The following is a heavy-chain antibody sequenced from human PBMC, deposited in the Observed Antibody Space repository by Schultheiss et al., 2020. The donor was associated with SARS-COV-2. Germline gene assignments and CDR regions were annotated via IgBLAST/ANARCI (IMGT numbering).Heavy chain of an antibody. V-gene: IGHV4-31*03. D-gene: IGHD6-19*01. J-gene: IGHJ6*02. CDR2: IYYSGST. CDR3: ARDLDSSGWYGNYYYYGMDV. Sequence: SQTLSLTCTVSGGSVSSGSYYWSWIRQHPGKGLEWIGYIYYSGSTYYNPSLKSRVTISVDTSKNKFSLKLSSVTAADTAVYYCARDLDSSGWYGNYYYYGMDVWGQGTTVTVSS. CDR1: GGSVSSGSYY.